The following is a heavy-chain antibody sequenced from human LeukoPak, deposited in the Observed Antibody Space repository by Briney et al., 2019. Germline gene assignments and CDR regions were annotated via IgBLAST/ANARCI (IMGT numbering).Heavy chain of an antibody. CDR1: GYTFTSYD. D-gene: IGHD5/OR15-5a*01. CDR3: ARDVLLRDY. CDR2: INTNTGNP. J-gene: IGHJ4*02. Sequence: ASVKVSCKASGYTFTSYDINWVRQATGQGLEWMGWINTNTGNPTYAQGFTGRFVFSLDTSVSTAYLHISSLKAEDTAVYYCARDVLLRDYWGQGTLVTVSS. V-gene: IGHV7-4-1*02.